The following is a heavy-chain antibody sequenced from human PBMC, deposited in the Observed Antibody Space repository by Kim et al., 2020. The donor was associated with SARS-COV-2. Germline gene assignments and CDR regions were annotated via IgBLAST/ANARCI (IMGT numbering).Heavy chain of an antibody. D-gene: IGHD1-7*01. V-gene: IGHV1-69*04. J-gene: IGHJ6*03. CDR3: ARVGSITGTTGTTWDYYMDV. CDR2: IIVVLGIA. Sequence: SVKVSCKASGGTFSSYAISWVRQAPGQGLEWMGRIIVVLGIANYAQKFQGRVTITADKSTSTAYMELSSLRSEDTAVYYCARVGSITGTTGTTWDYYMDVWGKGTTVTVSS. CDR1: GGTFSSYA.